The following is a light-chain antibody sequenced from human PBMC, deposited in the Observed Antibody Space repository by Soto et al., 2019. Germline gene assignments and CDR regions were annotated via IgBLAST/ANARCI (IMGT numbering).Light chain of an antibody. J-gene: IGKJ2*01. CDR2: GAS. Sequence: EIVLTQSPGTLSLSPGERATLSCRASQSVGSSYLAWYQQKPGQAPRLLIYGASSRATGIPDRFSGSGSETDFTLTISRLEPEDFAVYYCQQYGSSPRTFGQGTKLEFK. CDR3: QQYGSSPRT. CDR1: QSVGSSY. V-gene: IGKV3-20*01.